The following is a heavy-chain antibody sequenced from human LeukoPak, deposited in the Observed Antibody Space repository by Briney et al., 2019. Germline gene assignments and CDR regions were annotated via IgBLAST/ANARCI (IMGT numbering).Heavy chain of an antibody. Sequence: GGSLRLSCAASEFIFSGYWMNWVRQAPGKGLEWVANIKQDGSEKQYADAVKGRFTISRDNAKNSLFLQMNSLRVEDTALYYCAKDLGGSATTVWGQGSLVTVSS. CDR3: AKDLGGSATTV. V-gene: IGHV3-7*03. J-gene: IGHJ4*02. CDR1: EFIFSGYW. D-gene: IGHD2-2*01. CDR2: IKQDGSEK.